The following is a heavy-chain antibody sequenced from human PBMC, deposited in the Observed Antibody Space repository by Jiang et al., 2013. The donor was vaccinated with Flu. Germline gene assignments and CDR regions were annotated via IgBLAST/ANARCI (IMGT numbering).Heavy chain of an antibody. V-gene: IGHV5-10-1*01. CDR3: AGYYYGSGSYYWPT. CDR2: IDPSDSYT. CDR1: GYSFTSYW. J-gene: IGHJ3*01. Sequence: GAEVKKPGESLKISCKGSGYSFTSYWIGWVRQMPGKGLEWMGRIDPSDSYTNYSPSFQGHVTISADKSISTAYLQWSSLKASDTAMYYCAGYYYGSGSYYWPTWGQGTMVTVSS. D-gene: IGHD3-10*01.